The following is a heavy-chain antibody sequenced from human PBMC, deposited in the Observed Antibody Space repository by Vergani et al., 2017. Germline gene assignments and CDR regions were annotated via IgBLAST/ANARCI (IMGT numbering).Heavy chain of an antibody. V-gene: IGHV3-23*01. CDR2: IKNTGDST. CDR1: GFTFSSHA. D-gene: IGHD5-24*01. CDR3: GRGSKNYN. J-gene: IGHJ4*02. Sequence: EVQLLQSEGAVVQPGGSLRLSCVASGFTFSSHAMSWVRQGHGQGLEWVSSIKNTGDSTHYADSVKGRFTISRDNSKNTLYLQMNRLRIEDTAVYYCGRGSKNYNWGQGTLVTVSS.